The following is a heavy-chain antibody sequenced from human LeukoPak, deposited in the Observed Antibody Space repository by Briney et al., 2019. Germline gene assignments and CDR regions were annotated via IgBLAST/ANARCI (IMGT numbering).Heavy chain of an antibody. CDR1: GFTFSKYG. D-gene: IGHD3-9*01. CDR3: VRDTITYDIFTGSPDY. J-gene: IGHJ4*02. Sequence: PGKSRRLSCEVSGFTFSKYGMHWVRQAPGKGLEWVSTIRYDGSTEYYADSVRGRFTISRDNSGNTLFLQMNSLGAEDTAVYYCVRDTITYDIFTGSPDYWGQGTLVIVSS. V-gene: IGHV3-33*01. CDR2: IRYDGSTE.